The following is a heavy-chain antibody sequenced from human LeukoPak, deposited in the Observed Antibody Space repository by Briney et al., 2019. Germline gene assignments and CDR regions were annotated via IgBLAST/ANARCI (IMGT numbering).Heavy chain of an antibody. CDR2: IKQDGSEK. CDR1: GFTFSSHW. V-gene: IGHV3-7*01. D-gene: IGHD6-19*01. J-gene: IGHJ4*02. Sequence: GGSLRLSCAASGFTFSSHWTNWVRQAPGKGLEWVANIKQDGSEKYYVDSVKGRFTISRDNAKNSLYLQMDSLRAEDTAVYYCARDHTVGQWPTHFDYWGQGTLVTVSS. CDR3: ARDHTVGQWPTHFDY.